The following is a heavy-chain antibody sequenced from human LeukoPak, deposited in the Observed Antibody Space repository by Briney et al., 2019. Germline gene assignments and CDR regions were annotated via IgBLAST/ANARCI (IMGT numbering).Heavy chain of an antibody. CDR1: GGSISSYY. CDR2: IYTSGST. Sequence: SETLSLTCTVSGGSISSYYWSWIRQPAGKGLEWIGRIYTSGSTNYNPSLKSRVTMSVDTPKNQLSLKLSSVTAADTTVYYCARDVSTEWLLLNWGQGTLVTVSS. V-gene: IGHV4-4*07. J-gene: IGHJ4*02. CDR3: ARDVSTEWLLLN. D-gene: IGHD3-22*01.